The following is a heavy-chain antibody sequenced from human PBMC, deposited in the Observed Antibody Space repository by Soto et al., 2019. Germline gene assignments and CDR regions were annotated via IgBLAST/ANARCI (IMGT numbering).Heavy chain of an antibody. Sequence: GGSLRLSCAASGFTFSSYAMSWVRQAPGKGLEWVSAISGSGGSTYYADSVKGRFTISRDKSKNTLYLQMNSLRAEDTAVYYCVRHHDYGDQFDFWGQGTLVTVSS. CDR1: GFTFSSYA. V-gene: IGHV3-23*01. D-gene: IGHD4-17*01. CDR2: ISGSGGST. CDR3: VRHHDYGDQFDF. J-gene: IGHJ4*02.